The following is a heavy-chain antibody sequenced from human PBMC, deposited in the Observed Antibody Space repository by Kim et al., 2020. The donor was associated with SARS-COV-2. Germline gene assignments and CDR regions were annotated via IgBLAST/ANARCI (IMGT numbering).Heavy chain of an antibody. CDR3: SSSTVGAYFDY. V-gene: IGHV3-53*01. CDR1: GSSVRSSY. Sequence: GGSLRLSCAVSGSSVRSSYMTWVRQAPGKGLEWVSAIHDAGSTYYADSVKGRLTISRDIPKDTLYLQMNSLRAEDTAVYYCSSSTVGAYFDYWGQGSLVT. J-gene: IGHJ4*02. D-gene: IGHD1-26*01. CDR2: IHDAGST.